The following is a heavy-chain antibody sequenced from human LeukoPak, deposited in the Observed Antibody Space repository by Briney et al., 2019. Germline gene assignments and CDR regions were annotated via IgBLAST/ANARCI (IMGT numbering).Heavy chain of an antibody. J-gene: IGHJ6*03. CDR1: GFTFSTYA. D-gene: IGHD3-3*01. CDR3: AKGSKGVVFTRDHYMDV. CDR2: ISGSGGST. V-gene: IGHV3-23*01. Sequence: GGSLRLSCAASGFTFSTYAMNWVRQAPGKGLEWISIISGSGGSTYYADSVKGRFTISRDNSKNTLYLQMNSLRAEDTAVYYCAKGSKGVVFTRDHYMDVWGKGTTVTISS.